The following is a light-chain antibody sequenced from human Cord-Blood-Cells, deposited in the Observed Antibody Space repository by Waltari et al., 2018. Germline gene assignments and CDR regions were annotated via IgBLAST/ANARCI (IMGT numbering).Light chain of an antibody. CDR1: SLRSYY. CDR2: GKN. J-gene: IGLJ1*01. Sequence: SSELTQDPAVSVALGQTVRITCQGDSLRSYYASWYQQKPGQAPVLVIYGKNNRPSGIPDRFSGASSGNTASLTITGAQAEDEADYYCNSRDSSGNHYVCGTGTKVTVL. CDR3: NSRDSSGNHYV. V-gene: IGLV3-19*01.